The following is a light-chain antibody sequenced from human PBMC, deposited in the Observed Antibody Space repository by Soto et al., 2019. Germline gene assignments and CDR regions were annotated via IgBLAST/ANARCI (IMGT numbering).Light chain of an antibody. V-gene: IGKV1-5*03. CDR2: QAS. CDR3: QQIHGYSPWT. Sequence: GDSVTITCRASQSVGTWLAWYQQKPGKAPKLLIYQASTLETGVPSRFSGSASGTEFALTISSLQPDDFATYYCQQIHGYSPWTFGPGTRVELK. J-gene: IGKJ1*01. CDR1: QSVGTW.